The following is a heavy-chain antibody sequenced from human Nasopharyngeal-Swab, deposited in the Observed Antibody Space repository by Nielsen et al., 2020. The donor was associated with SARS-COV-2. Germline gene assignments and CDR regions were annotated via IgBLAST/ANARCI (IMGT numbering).Heavy chain of an antibody. D-gene: IGHD4-17*01. CDR1: GYTFTGYY. Sequence: ASVKVSCKASGYTFTGYYMHWVRQAPGQGLEWMGRINPNSGGTNYAQKFQGRVTMTRDTSISTAYMELSRLRSDDTAVYYCARDMLRNTVTPFDYWGQGTLVIVSS. V-gene: IGHV1-2*06. J-gene: IGHJ4*02. CDR2: INPNSGGT. CDR3: ARDMLRNTVTPFDY.